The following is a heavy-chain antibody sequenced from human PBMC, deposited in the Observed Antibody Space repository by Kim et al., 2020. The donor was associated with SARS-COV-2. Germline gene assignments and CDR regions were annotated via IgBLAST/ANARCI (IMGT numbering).Heavy chain of an antibody. J-gene: IGHJ4*02. CDR2: INSGGST. D-gene: IGHD3-22*01. Sequence: GGSLRLSCAASGFTVSSNYMSWVRQAPGKGLEWVSVINSGGSTYYADSVKDRFTISRENSKNTLYFQMNTLGAEDTAVYYCARSSVHYYDISGFDYWGRGALVTVSS. V-gene: IGHV3-66*02. CDR1: GFTVSSNY. CDR3: ARSSVHYYDISGFDY.